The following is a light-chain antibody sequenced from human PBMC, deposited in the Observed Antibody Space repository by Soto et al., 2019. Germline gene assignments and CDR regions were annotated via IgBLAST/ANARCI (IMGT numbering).Light chain of an antibody. Sequence: QSALTQPASVSGSPGQSITISCTGTSSDVGGYKYVSRHQLHPGKAPKLIIYEVSNRPSGVSNRFSGSKSGNTASLTISGLQAEDEADYYCSSYSRSTAYVFGTGTRSPS. CDR3: SSYSRSTAYV. CDR1: SSDVGGYKY. V-gene: IGLV2-14*01. CDR2: EVS. J-gene: IGLJ1*01.